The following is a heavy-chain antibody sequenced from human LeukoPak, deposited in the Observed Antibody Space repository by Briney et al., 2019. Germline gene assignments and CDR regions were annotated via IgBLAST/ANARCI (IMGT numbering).Heavy chain of an antibody. CDR1: GYTFTSYA. CDR3: ARASGLVYYYGMDV. D-gene: IGHD3-10*01. Sequence: GASVKVSCKASGYTFTSYAMHWVRQAPGQGLEWMGWINAGNGNTKYSQKFQGRVTITRDTSASTAYMELSSLRSEDTAVYYCARASGLVYYYGMDVWGQGTTVTVSS. CDR2: INAGNGNT. J-gene: IGHJ6*02. V-gene: IGHV1-3*01.